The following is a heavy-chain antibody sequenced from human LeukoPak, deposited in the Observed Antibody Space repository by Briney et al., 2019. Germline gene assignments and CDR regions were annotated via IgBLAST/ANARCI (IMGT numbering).Heavy chain of an antibody. V-gene: IGHV3-30*19. D-gene: IGHD2-2*02. CDR3: ARDLTYCSSTSCYTTNWFDP. Sequence: GGSLRLSCAASGFTFSSYGMHWVRQAPGKGLEWVAVIWYDGSNKYYADSVKGRFTISRDNSKNTLYLQMNSLRAEDTAVYYCARDLTYCSSTSCYTTNWFDPWGQGTLVTVSS. CDR2: IWYDGSNK. CDR1: GFTFSSYG. J-gene: IGHJ5*02.